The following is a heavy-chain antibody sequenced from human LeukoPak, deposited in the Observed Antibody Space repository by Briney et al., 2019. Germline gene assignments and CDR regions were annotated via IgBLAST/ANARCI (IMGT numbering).Heavy chain of an antibody. CDR1: GFTFNNYA. CDR2: ISATGGST. D-gene: IGHD6-19*01. J-gene: IGHJ4*02. V-gene: IGHV3-23*01. Sequence: GGSLRLSCAASGFTFNNYAMTWVRQAPGKGLEWVSSISATGGSTYYADSVEGRFTISRDNSKNTLYLQMNSLRAEDTAVYYCAKVKFGSSGWYENYFDYWGQGTLVTVSS. CDR3: AKVKFGSSGWYENYFDY.